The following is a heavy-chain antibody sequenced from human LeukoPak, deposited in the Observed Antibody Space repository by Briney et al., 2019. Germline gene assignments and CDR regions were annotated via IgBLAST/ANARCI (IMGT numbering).Heavy chain of an antibody. V-gene: IGHV3-11*01. CDR1: GFTFSDYY. Sequence: GGSLRLSCAASGFTFSDYYMSWIRQAPGKGLEWVSYISSRGSTIYYADSVKGRFTISRDNAKNSLFLQMNSLRAEDTAVYYCARHVNQDCDAFDIWGQGTMVTVSS. CDR2: ISSRGSTI. CDR3: ARHVNQDCDAFDI. D-gene: IGHD1-14*01. J-gene: IGHJ3*02.